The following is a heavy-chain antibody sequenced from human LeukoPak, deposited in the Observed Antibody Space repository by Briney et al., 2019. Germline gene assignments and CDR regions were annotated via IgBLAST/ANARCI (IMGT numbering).Heavy chain of an antibody. D-gene: IGHD4-17*01. Sequence: GGSLRLSCAASGFTFSSSGMHWVRQAPGKGLEWVAVIYSGGSTYYADSVKGRFTISRDNSKNTLYLQMNSLRAEDTAVYYCASETTVTSLGYWGQGTLVTVSS. V-gene: IGHV3-NL1*01. CDR2: IYSGGST. CDR3: ASETTVTSLGY. J-gene: IGHJ4*02. CDR1: GFTFSSSG.